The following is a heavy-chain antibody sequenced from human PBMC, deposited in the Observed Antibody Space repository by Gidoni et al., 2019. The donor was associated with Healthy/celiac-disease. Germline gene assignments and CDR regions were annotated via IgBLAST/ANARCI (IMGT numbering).Heavy chain of an antibody. Sequence: QVQLQQWGAGLLKPSETLSLTCAVYGGSFSGYYWSWIRQPPGKGLEWIGEIKHSGRTNYNPSLKSRVTISVDTSKNQFSLKLSSVTAADTAVYYCARVTLRGYSYGYVDYWGQGTLVTVSS. J-gene: IGHJ4*02. CDR2: IKHSGRT. CDR1: GGSFSGYY. CDR3: ARVTLRGYSYGYVDY. D-gene: IGHD5-18*01. V-gene: IGHV4-34*01.